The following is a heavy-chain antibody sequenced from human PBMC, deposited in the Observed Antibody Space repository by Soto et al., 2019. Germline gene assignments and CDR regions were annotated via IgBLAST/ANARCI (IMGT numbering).Heavy chain of an antibody. CDR3: ARQDDYYDSRFDY. CDR2: IYYDGNT. J-gene: IGHJ4*02. D-gene: IGHD3-22*01. CDR1: GDSISSNSHY. Sequence: SETLSLTYTVSGDSISSNSHYCRCIRQHPGKGLESIANIYYDGNTYYNPSLKSRVTISLDTSKNQFSLRLNSVTAADTAVYYCARQDDYYDSRFDYWGQGTRVTVS. V-gene: IGHV4-39*01.